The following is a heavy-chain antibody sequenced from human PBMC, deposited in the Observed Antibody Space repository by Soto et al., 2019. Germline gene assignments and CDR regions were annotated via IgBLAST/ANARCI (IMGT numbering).Heavy chain of an antibody. D-gene: IGHD3-22*01. CDR3: SRPTGPAYCYDSSGYYFPFDY. CDR1: GFTFSGSA. J-gene: IGHJ4*02. Sequence: EVQLVESGGGLVQPGGSLKLSCAASGFTFSGSAMHWVRQASGKGLAWVGRIRSKANSYATAYAASVKGRFTISRDDSKNKAYLQMNSLKAEDTAVYYCSRPTGPAYCYDSSGYYFPFDYWGQETLVTVAS. V-gene: IGHV3-73*02. CDR2: IRSKANSYAT.